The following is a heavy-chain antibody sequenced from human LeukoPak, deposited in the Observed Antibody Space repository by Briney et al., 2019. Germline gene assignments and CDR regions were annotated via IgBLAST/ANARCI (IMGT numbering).Heavy chain of an antibody. J-gene: IGHJ4*02. CDR2: INPNSGGT. CDR3: ARVGHTSGWDFDY. Sequence: ASVKVSCKASGYTFTGHYIHWVRQAPGQGLEWMGFINPNSGGTNYAQKFQGRVTMTRDTSITTAYMELRRVTSDDTAVYYYARVGHTSGWDFDYWGQGTLVTVSS. V-gene: IGHV1-2*02. D-gene: IGHD6-19*01. CDR1: GYTFTGHY.